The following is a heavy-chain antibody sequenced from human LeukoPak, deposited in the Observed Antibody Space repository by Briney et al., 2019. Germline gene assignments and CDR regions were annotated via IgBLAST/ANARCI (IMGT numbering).Heavy chain of an antibody. Sequence: GGSPRLSCAASGFTFSSYAMSWVRQAPGKGLEWVANIKQDGSEKYYVDSVEGRFTISRDNAKNSLYLQMNSLRAEDTAVYYCARDAPANYDFWSGYIYYYYGMDVWGQGTTVTVSS. CDR1: GFTFSSYA. CDR2: IKQDGSEK. CDR3: ARDAPANYDFWSGYIYYYYGMDV. J-gene: IGHJ6*02. V-gene: IGHV3-7*01. D-gene: IGHD3-3*01.